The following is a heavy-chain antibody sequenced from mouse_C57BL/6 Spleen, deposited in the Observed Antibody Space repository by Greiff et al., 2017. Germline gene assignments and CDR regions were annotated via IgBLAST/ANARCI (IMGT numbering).Heavy chain of an antibody. V-gene: IGHV5-4*01. D-gene: IGHD3-1*01. J-gene: IGHJ2*01. CDR1: GFTFSSYA. CDR3: AKNGDTRGYFDY. Sequence: VQLKESGGGLVKPGGSLKLSCAASGFTFSSYAMSWVRQTPEKRLEWVATISDGGSYTYYPDNVKGRFTISRDNAKNNLYLQMSHLKSEDTAMYYCAKNGDTRGYFDYWGQGTTLTVSS. CDR2: ISDGGSYT.